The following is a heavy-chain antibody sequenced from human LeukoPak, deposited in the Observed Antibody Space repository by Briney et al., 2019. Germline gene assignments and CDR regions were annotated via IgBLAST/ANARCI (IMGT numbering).Heavy chain of an antibody. D-gene: IGHD4-23*01. CDR1: GVSISSYY. CDR2: IYHSGST. CDR3: ARHGRWVGPAGY. V-gene: IGHV4-59*08. Sequence: PSEALSLTCTVSGVSISSYYWSWIRQPPGKGLEWIGYIYHSGSTNYNPSLKSRVTISVDTSKNQFSLKLSSVTAADTAVYYCARHGRWVGPAGYWGQGTLVTVSS. J-gene: IGHJ4*02.